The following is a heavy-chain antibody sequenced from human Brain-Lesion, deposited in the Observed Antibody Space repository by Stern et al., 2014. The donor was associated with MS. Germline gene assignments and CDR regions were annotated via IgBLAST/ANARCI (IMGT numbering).Heavy chain of an antibody. CDR1: GGSISSGNR. D-gene: IGHD1-26*01. CDR2: MYHSGIT. CDR3: ASNRGSGSFFDS. V-gene: IGHV4-4*02. J-gene: IGHJ4*02. Sequence: VQLVESGPGLVKPSGTLSLTCAVSGGSISSGNRWSWVRQSPGKRLERIGEMYHSGITNYNPSLESRVSISIDKSKNQFSLKVYSLTAADTAVYYCASNRGSGSFFDSWGQGSLVTVSS.